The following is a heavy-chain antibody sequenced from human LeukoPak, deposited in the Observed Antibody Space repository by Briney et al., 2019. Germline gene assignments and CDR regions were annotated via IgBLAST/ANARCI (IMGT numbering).Heavy chain of an antibody. Sequence: GGSLRVSCAASGFMFADHGMTWVRQVPGKGLEWVSGINWNGGSTGYVDSVKGRFTIPRDNAKNVLFLQMNNLRAEDTAFYYCARGEWDLRDWGQGTLVIVSS. D-gene: IGHD1-26*01. V-gene: IGHV3-20*04. CDR3: ARGEWDLRD. CDR1: GFMFADHG. J-gene: IGHJ4*02. CDR2: INWNGGST.